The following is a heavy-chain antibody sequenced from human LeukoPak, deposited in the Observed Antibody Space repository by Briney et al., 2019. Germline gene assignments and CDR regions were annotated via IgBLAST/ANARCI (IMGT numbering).Heavy chain of an antibody. V-gene: IGHV1-18*01. CDR2: ISAYNGNT. J-gene: IGHJ5*02. CDR1: GYTFTSYG. D-gene: IGHD6-13*01. Sequence: ASVRVSCKASGYTFTSYGISWVRQAPGRGLEWMGWISAYNGNTNYAQKLQGRVTMTTDTSTSTAYMELRSLRSDDTAVYYCARDRGIPKGLVAAADPRNWFDPWGQGTLVTVSS. CDR3: ARDRGIPKGLVAAADPRNWFDP.